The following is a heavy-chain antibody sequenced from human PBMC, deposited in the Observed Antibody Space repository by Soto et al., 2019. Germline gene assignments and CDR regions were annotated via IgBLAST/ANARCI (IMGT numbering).Heavy chain of an antibody. CDR2: IRGSDGST. Sequence: GSLRLSCAASGFPFSSYDMSWVRQAPGKGLDWVSVIRGSDGSTYYANSVKGRFTISRDNSKNTLFLQMNSLRAEDTAIYYCTKGGHLAYWGPGTLVTISS. CDR3: TKGGHLAY. V-gene: IGHV3-23*01. J-gene: IGHJ4*02. D-gene: IGHD3-10*01. CDR1: GFPFSSYD.